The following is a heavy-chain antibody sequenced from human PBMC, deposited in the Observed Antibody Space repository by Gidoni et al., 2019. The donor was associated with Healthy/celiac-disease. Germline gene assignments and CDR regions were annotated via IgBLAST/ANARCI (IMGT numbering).Heavy chain of an antibody. V-gene: IGHV4-61*02. CDR2: IYTSGST. CDR1: GGSITSGSYH. J-gene: IGHJ6*03. CDR3: ARDLGDFWSGYEYYYYYYMDV. Sequence: QVQLQESGPGLVKPSQTLSLTCPFSGGSITSGSYHWSWIRQPAGKGLEWIGCIYTSGSTNYNPSLKSRVTISVDTSKNQFSLKLSSVTAADTAVYYCARDLGDFWSGYEYYYYYYMDVWGKGTTVTVSS. D-gene: IGHD3-3*01.